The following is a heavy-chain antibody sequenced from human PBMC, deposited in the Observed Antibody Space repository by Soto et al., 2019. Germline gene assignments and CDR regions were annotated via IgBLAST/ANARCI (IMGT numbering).Heavy chain of an antibody. CDR1: GYTFTSHY. CDR2: TNPTGSNK. Sequence: QVQLLQSGAEVKEPGASVKISCQTFGYTFTSHYVHWVRQAPGQGLEWMAVTNPTGSNKLDAQNFWGRLSLTTDTSTDTVYMELKSVRSVDTAVYYCARDFSDTYAGRSYWWFGPWGQGSLVSVSS. V-gene: IGHV1-46*01. J-gene: IGHJ5*02. CDR3: ARDFSDTYAGRSYWWFGP. D-gene: IGHD1-26*01.